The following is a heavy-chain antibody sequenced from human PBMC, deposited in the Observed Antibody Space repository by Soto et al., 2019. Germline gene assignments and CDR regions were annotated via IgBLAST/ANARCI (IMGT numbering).Heavy chain of an antibody. V-gene: IGHV1-69*13. CDR3: ARVLFKYCSGGSCYHGFDY. CDR2: IIPIFGTA. Sequence: GASVKVSCKASGGTFSCYAISWVRQAPGQGLEWMGGIIPIFGTANYAQKFQGRVTITADESTSTAYMELSSLRSEDTAVYYCARVLFKYCSGGSCYHGFDYWGQGTLVTVSS. CDR1: GGTFSCYA. J-gene: IGHJ4*02. D-gene: IGHD2-15*01.